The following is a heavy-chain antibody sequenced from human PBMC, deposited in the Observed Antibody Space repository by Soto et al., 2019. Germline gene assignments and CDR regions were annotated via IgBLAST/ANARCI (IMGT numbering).Heavy chain of an antibody. CDR2: IYKSGSI. J-gene: IGHJ4*02. V-gene: IGHV4-4*09. CDR1: GGSISNGY. D-gene: IGHD5-12*01. CDR3: ARRYSGYGDY. Sequence: SETLSLTCRVSGGSISNGYWTWIRQPPGKGLEWIGYIYKSGSINYNPSLKSRVTISVDTSKNQFSLKLSSVTAADTAVYYCARRYSGYGDYWGQGTLVTVSS.